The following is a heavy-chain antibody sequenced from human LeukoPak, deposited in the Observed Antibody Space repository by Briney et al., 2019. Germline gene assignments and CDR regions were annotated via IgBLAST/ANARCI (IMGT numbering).Heavy chain of an antibody. D-gene: IGHD1-26*01. Sequence: SVKVSCKASGGTFSSYAISWVRQAPGQGLEWMGRIIPILGIANYAQKFQGRVTITADKSTSTAYMELSSLRSDDTAVYYCARLQVGATTHLDYWGQGTLVTVSS. CDR1: GGTFSSYA. CDR3: ARLQVGATTHLDY. J-gene: IGHJ4*02. V-gene: IGHV1-69*04. CDR2: IIPILGIA.